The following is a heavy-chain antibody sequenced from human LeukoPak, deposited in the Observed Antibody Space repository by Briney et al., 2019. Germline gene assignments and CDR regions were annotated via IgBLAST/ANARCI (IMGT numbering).Heavy chain of an antibody. Sequence: GGSLRLSCAASGFTFSSYSMNWVRQAPGKGLEWVSSISSSSSYIYYADSVKGRFTISRDNAKNSLYLQMNSLRAEDTAVYYCARDQGSSWYFDAFDIWGQGTMVTVSS. CDR1: GFTFSSYS. CDR3: ARDQGSSWYFDAFDI. CDR2: ISSSSSYI. V-gene: IGHV3-21*01. J-gene: IGHJ3*02. D-gene: IGHD6-13*01.